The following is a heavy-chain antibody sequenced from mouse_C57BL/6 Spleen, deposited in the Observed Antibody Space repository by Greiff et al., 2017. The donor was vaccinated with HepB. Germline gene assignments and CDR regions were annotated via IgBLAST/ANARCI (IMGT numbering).Heavy chain of an antibody. CDR2: ISSGSSTI. CDR1: GFTFSDYG. J-gene: IGHJ2*01. V-gene: IGHV5-17*01. CDR3: ARSTTVEYYFDY. D-gene: IGHD1-1*01. Sequence: EVMLVESGGGLVKPGGSLKLSCAASGFTFSDYGMHWVRQAPEKGLEWVAYISSGSSTIYYADTVKGRFTISRDNAKNTLFLQMTSLRSEDTAMYYCARSTTVEYYFDYWGQGTTLTVSS.